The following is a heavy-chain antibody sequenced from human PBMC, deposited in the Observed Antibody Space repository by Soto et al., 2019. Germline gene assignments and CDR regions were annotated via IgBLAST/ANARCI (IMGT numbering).Heavy chain of an antibody. CDR3: ARAGDWNYVQDF. Sequence: GGSLRLSCASSGVAFTQYRIHWVRHPRGNGLEWVAGINVDGNRIEYADSGKGRFTISRYNAKRTVLLQMNSLRDDGSAIYFCARAGDWNYVQDFWGQGTLVTVSS. D-gene: IGHD1-7*01. CDR1: GVAFTQYR. V-gene: IGHV3-74*03. J-gene: IGHJ4*02. CDR2: INVDGNRI.